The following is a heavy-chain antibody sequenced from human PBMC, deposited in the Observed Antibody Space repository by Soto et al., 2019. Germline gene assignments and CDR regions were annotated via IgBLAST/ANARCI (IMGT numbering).Heavy chain of an antibody. J-gene: IGHJ6*02. D-gene: IGHD4-17*01. CDR1: GFTFTTYG. Sequence: QVQLVESGGGVVQPGRSLRVSCAASGFTFTTYGMHWVRQAPGKGLEWVAVIWYDGSSKYYADSVKGRFTISRDNSKNTLYLQMNSLRAEDTAVYYCARDRRVGDFYYYGMDVWGQGTTVTVSS. CDR2: IWYDGSSK. CDR3: ARDRRVGDFYYYGMDV. V-gene: IGHV3-33*01.